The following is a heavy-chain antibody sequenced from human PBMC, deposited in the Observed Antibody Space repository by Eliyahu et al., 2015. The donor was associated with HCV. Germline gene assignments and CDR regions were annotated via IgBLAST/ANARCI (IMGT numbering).Heavy chain of an antibody. V-gene: IGHV3-23*01. CDR1: GFXFSXYA. CDR2: ISGSGGST. CDR3: AKELYSGSYFQSVGPTGLDY. D-gene: IGHD1-26*01. J-gene: IGHJ4*02. Sequence: EVQLLESGGGLVQPGGSLRLSCAASGFXFSXYAXVWVRQAPGKGLEWVSAISGSGGSTYYADSVKGRFTISRDNSKNTLYLQMNSLRAEDTAVYYCAKELYSGSYFQSVGPTGLDYWGQGTLVTVSS.